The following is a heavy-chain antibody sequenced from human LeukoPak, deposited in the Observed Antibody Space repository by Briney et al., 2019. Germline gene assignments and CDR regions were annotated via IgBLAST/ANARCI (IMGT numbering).Heavy chain of an antibody. CDR2: MNPNSGNT. Sequence: VASVKVSCKASGYTFTSYDINWVRQATGQALEWMGWMNPNSGNTAYAQKFQGRVTMTRNTSISTAYMELSNLRSEDTAVYYCAREPIVGATRYSFDPWGQGTLVTVSS. J-gene: IGHJ5*02. CDR3: AREPIVGATRYSFDP. D-gene: IGHD1-26*01. V-gene: IGHV1-8*01. CDR1: GYTFTSYD.